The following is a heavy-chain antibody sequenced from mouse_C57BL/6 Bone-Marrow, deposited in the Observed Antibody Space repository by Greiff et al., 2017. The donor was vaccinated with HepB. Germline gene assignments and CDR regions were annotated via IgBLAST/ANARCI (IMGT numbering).Heavy chain of an antibody. D-gene: IGHD1-1*01. V-gene: IGHV5-4*01. CDR2: ISDGGSYT. CDR3: AREGDGSSSYWYFDV. CDR1: GFTFSSYA. Sequence: EVKLMESGGGLVKPGGSLKLSCAASGFTFSSYAMSWVRQTPEKRLEWVATISDGGSYTYYPDNVKGRFTISRDNAKNNLYLQMSHLKSEDTAMYYCAREGDGSSSYWYFDVWGTGTTVTVSS. J-gene: IGHJ1*03.